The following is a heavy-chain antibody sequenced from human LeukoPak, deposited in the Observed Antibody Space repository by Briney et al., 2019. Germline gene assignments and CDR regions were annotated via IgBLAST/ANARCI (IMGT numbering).Heavy chain of an antibody. Sequence: ASVKVSCKASGYTFTSYGINWVRQAPGQGLEWMGWISAYNGNTNYAQKLQGRVTVTTDTSTSTAYMELRSLRSDDTAVYYCARGGSLYYDSSGYLYYFDYWGQGTLVTVSS. V-gene: IGHV1-18*01. CDR1: GYTFTSYG. CDR2: ISAYNGNT. J-gene: IGHJ4*02. D-gene: IGHD3-22*01. CDR3: ARGGSLYYDSSGYLYYFDY.